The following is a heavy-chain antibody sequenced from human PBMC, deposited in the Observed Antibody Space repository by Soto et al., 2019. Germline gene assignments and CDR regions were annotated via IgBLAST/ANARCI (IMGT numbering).Heavy chain of an antibody. CDR2: INAGNGNT. Sequence: GASVKVSCKASGYTFTSHAMHWVRQAPGQRLEWMGWINAGNGNTKYSQKFQGRVTITRDTSASTAYMELSSLRSEDTAVYYCARELEGANYYGSGSYYTEKWHFDYWGQGTLVTVSS. CDR3: ARELEGANYYGSGSYYTEKWHFDY. J-gene: IGHJ4*02. D-gene: IGHD3-10*01. CDR1: GYTFTSHA. V-gene: IGHV1-3*01.